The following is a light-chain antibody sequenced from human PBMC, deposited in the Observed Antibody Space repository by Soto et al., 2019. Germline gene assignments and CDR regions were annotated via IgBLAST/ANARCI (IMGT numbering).Light chain of an antibody. V-gene: IGKV3-15*01. Sequence: EIVMTQSPATLSVSPGERATLSCRASQSVSSNLAWYQQKPGQAPRLLIYGASTRATGIPARFSGSGSGTEFTLTISSLQSEDYAVYYCQQYQKWPITFGQGTRLEI. CDR3: QQYQKWPIT. CDR1: QSVSSN. CDR2: GAS. J-gene: IGKJ5*01.